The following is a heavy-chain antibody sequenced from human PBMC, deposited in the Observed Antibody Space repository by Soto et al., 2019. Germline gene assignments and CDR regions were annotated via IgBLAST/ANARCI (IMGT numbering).Heavy chain of an antibody. D-gene: IGHD5-12*01. J-gene: IGHJ4*02. CDR1: GGSFSGYY. Sequence: PSETLSLTCAVYGGSFSGYYWSWIRQPPGKGLEWIGEINHSGSTNYNPPLKSRVTISVDTSKNQFSLKLSSVTAADTAVYYCARDDSGYDSVWGQGTLVTVSS. CDR2: INHSGST. V-gene: IGHV4-34*01. CDR3: ARDDSGYDSV.